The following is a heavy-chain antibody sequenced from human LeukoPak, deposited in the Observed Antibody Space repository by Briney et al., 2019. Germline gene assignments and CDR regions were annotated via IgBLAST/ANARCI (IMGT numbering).Heavy chain of an antibody. Sequence: SVKVPCKASGGTFSSYAISWVRQAPGQGLEWMGGIIPIFGTANYAQKFQGRVTITADESTSTAYMELSSLRSEDTAVYYCARELLLYDFWSGYYEGPFDYWGQGTLVTVSS. CDR3: ARELLLYDFWSGYYEGPFDY. J-gene: IGHJ4*02. CDR2: IIPIFGTA. D-gene: IGHD3-3*01. V-gene: IGHV1-69*01. CDR1: GGTFSSYA.